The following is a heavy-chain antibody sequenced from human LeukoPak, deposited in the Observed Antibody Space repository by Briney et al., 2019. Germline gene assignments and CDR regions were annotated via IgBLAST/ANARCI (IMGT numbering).Heavy chain of an antibody. Sequence: GGSLRLSCAASGFTFSDYYMSWIRQAPGKGLEWVSYISSSGSTIYYADSVKGRFTISRDNAKKSVYLQMNSLRAEDTAVYYCARGSTYSSGWYTGFDYWGQGTLVTVSS. J-gene: IGHJ4*02. CDR1: GFTFSDYY. V-gene: IGHV3-11*04. D-gene: IGHD6-19*01. CDR3: ARGSTYSSGWYTGFDY. CDR2: ISSSGSTI.